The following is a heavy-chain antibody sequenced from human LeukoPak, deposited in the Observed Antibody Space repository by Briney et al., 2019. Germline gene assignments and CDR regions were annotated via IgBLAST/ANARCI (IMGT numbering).Heavy chain of an antibody. V-gene: IGHV1-2*02. CDR3: ASLYYDISPSGGHSDY. D-gene: IGHD3-22*01. CDR1: GYTFTDYF. J-gene: IGHJ4*02. CDR2: INPDSGAT. Sequence: WASVKVSCKASGYTFTDYFMHWVRQAPGQGLEWMGWINPDSGATTYAQKFRGRVTLTRDPSISTAYMELSRLRSDDTAVYFCASLYYDISPSGGHSDYWGQGTLVTVSS.